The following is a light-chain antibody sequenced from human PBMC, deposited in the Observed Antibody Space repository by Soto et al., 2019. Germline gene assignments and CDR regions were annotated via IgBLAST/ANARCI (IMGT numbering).Light chain of an antibody. CDR3: NSYTSSSTPYV. Sequence: QSVLTQPASVSGSPVQSITISCTGTSSDVGGYNYVSWYQHHPGKAPKLMIYDVSNRPSGVSNRFSGSKSGNTASLTISGLQAEDEADYYCNSYTSSSTPYVFGTGTKVTVL. J-gene: IGLJ1*01. V-gene: IGLV2-14*03. CDR1: SSDVGGYNY. CDR2: DVS.